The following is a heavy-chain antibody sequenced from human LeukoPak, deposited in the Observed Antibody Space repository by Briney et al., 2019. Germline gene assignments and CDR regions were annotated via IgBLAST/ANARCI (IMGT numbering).Heavy chain of an antibody. D-gene: IGHD6-19*01. Sequence: SETLSLTCTVSGDSISSYYWSWIRQPPGKGLEWIGYIYYSGSTNYNPSLKSRVTISVDTSKNQFSLKLSSVTAADTAVYYCARLTGYSSGWFDYWGQGTLVTVSS. CDR1: GDSISSYY. V-gene: IGHV4-59*08. CDR3: ARLTGYSSGWFDY. CDR2: IYYSGST. J-gene: IGHJ4*02.